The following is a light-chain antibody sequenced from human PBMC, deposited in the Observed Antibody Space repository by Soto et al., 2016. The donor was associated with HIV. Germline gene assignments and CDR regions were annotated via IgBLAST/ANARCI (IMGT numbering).Light chain of an antibody. V-gene: IGKV2-28*01. Sequence: DIVMTQSPLSLPVTPGEPASISCRSSQSLLHRNGYDYLNWYLQKPGQSPQLLIYLGSNRASGVPDRFSGGGSGTDFTLKISRVEAEDVGVYYCMQGIHLPTWTFGQGTKVEIK. CDR3: MQGIHLPTWT. CDR1: QSLLHRNGYDY. CDR2: LGS. J-gene: IGKJ1*01.